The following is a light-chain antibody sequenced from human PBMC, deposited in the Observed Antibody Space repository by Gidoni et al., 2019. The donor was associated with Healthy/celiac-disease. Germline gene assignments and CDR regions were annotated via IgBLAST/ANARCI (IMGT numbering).Light chain of an antibody. J-gene: IGKJ1*01. CDR2: GAS. CDR3: QQYNNAWT. Sequence: ELVMTQSPATLSVSPGERATLSCRASQSFSSNLAWYQQKPGQAPRLPIYGASTRATGIPARFSGSGSGTEFTLTISSLQSEDFAVYYCQQYNNAWTFGQGTKVEIK. V-gene: IGKV3-15*01. CDR1: QSFSSN.